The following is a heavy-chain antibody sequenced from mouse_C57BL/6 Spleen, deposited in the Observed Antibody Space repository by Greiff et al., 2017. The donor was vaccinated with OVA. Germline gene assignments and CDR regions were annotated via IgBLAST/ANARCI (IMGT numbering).Heavy chain of an antibody. Sequence: VQLQQPGAELVKPGASVKMSCKASGYTFTSYWITWVKQRPGQGLEWIGDIYPGSGSTNYNEKFKSKATLTVDTSSSTAYMQLSSLTSEDSAVYYCARAYYSALRRGYFDVWGTGTTVTVSS. V-gene: IGHV1-55*01. CDR3: ARAYYSALRRGYFDV. CDR1: GYTFTSYW. CDR2: IYPGSGST. D-gene: IGHD2-10*01. J-gene: IGHJ1*03.